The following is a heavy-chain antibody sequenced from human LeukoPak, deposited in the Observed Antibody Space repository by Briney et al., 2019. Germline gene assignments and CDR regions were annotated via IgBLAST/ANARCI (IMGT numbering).Heavy chain of an antibody. D-gene: IGHD1-26*01. V-gene: IGHV1-46*01. Sequence: RASVKLSCKAFGYTFTGYWMHWVRQAPGQGPEWMGVISPSGGSSIYAQKFQGRVTMTRNTSISTAYMELSSLRSEDTAVYYCASGPRGSYYSGYFDYWGQGTLVTVSS. CDR3: ASGPRGSYYSGYFDY. CDR2: ISPSGGSS. CDR1: GYTFTGYW. J-gene: IGHJ4*02.